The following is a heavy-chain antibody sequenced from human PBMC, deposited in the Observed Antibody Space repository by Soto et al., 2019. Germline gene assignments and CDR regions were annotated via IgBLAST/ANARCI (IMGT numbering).Heavy chain of an antibody. CDR2: LIPVFGSP. Sequence: QVQLVQSGAEVKKPGSSVTVSCKTSGGTFSKDAINWVRQAPGQGLEWMGLLIPVFGSPIYAQTFQGRITIPGDAATSTAFRDLSSLRSEDTAVYYCTRVLGYTFELRKPRVCAIDVWRQGTTVSVSS. CDR3: TRVLGYTFELRKPRVCAIDV. CDR1: GGTFSKDA. D-gene: IGHD5-18*01. V-gene: IGHV1-69*01. J-gene: IGHJ6*02.